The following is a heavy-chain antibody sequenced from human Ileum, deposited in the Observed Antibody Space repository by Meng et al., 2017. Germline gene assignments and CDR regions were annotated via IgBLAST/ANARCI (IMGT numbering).Heavy chain of an antibody. CDR2: LNQDGSTI. V-gene: IGHV3-7*01. D-gene: IGHD5-18*01. J-gene: IGHJ3*02. CDR1: GFTFSSSW. CDR3: ARDPGYAAFDI. Sequence: GESLKISCVASGFTFSSSWMTWVRQAPGKGLERGANLNQDGSTINYVDSVRGRFTISRDNTGNSLYVQMNSLRADDTGVYYCARDPGYAAFDIWGQGTKVTVSS.